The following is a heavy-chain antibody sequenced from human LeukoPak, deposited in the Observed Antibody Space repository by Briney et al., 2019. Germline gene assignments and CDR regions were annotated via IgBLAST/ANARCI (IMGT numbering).Heavy chain of an antibody. CDR2: ISSSSSYI. CDR3: ARDLGYDYYDSSGYCNY. V-gene: IGHV3-21*01. CDR1: GFTFSSYS. Sequence: KPGGSLRLSCAASGFTFSSYSMNWVRQAPGKGLEWVSSISSSSSYIYYADSVKGRFTISRDNAKNSLYLQMNSLRAEDTAVYYCARDLGYDYYDSSGYCNYWGQGTLVTVSS. J-gene: IGHJ4*02. D-gene: IGHD3-22*01.